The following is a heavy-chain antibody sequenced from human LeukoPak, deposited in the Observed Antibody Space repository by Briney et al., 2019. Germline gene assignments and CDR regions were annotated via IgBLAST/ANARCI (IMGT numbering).Heavy chain of an antibody. Sequence: GGSLRLSCAASGFTFSNFWMHWVRQRPGKGLVWISHISTDGSSTTYADAVEGRFTISRDNAKNTLHLQMNSLRAEDTAVYYSERRSEWEPPRSTYYYYMDVWGKGTTVTVSS. CDR3: ERRSEWEPPRSTYYYYMDV. CDR1: GFTFSNFW. J-gene: IGHJ6*03. D-gene: IGHD1-26*01. V-gene: IGHV3-74*03. CDR2: ISTDGSST.